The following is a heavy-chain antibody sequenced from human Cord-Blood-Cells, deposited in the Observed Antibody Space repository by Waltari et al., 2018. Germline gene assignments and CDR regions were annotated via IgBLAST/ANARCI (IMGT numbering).Heavy chain of an antibody. CDR3: ASRHCSGGSCQPYYYYGMDV. CDR1: GYTFTRSD. Sequence: QVQLVQSGAEVKKPGASVKASCRPSGYTFTRSDINWVRQATGQGLEWMGWMNPNSGNTGYAQKFQGRVTMTRNTSISTAYMELSSLRSEDTAVYYCASRHCSGGSCQPYYYYGMDVWGQGTTVTVSS. J-gene: IGHJ6*02. V-gene: IGHV1-8*01. CDR2: MNPNSGNT. D-gene: IGHD2-15*01.